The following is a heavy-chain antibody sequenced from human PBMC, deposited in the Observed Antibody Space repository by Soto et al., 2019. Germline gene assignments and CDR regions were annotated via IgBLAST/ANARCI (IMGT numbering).Heavy chain of an antibody. D-gene: IGHD3-22*01. CDR3: ASMCSGYYLLHFDY. CDR2: ISSSRSYI. V-gene: IGHV3-21*01. J-gene: IGHJ4*02. Sequence: PCGSRRLPCGASGFTFSSYSMNWLRLSPGKELKCVASISSSRSYIYDADSVKGRFTITRHNAKNALYLQMNNLRAEDTAVYYCASMCSGYYLLHFDYWGQGTLVTVSS. CDR1: GFTFSSYS.